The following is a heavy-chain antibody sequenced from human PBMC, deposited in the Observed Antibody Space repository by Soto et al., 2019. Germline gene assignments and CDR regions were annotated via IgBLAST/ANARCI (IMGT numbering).Heavy chain of an antibody. J-gene: IGHJ4*02. V-gene: IGHV4-30-4*01. D-gene: IGHD4-17*01. CDR2: IYYSGST. CDR3: ARHPTVTEYYFDY. Sequence: PSETLSPTCTVSGGSISSGDYYWSWIRQPPGKGLEWIGYIYYSGSTYYNPSLKSRVTISVDTSKNQFSLNLSSVTAADTAMYYCARHPTVTEYYFDYWGQGTLVTVSS. CDR1: GGSISSGDYY.